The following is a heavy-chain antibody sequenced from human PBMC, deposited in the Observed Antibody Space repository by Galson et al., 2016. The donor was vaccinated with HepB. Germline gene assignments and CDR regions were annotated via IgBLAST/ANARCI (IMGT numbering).Heavy chain of an antibody. V-gene: IGHV3-74*01. Sequence: SLRLSCAASGFPFSRYWMHWVRQAPGKGLVWVSRINSDGSSTIYADSVRGRFTISRDNAKNTQYLQMNSLRAEDTALYYCVREDYGDDPVYYYYYGMDVWGQGTTVSVSS. J-gene: IGHJ6*02. D-gene: IGHD4-17*01. CDR3: VREDYGDDPVYYYYYGMDV. CDR1: GFPFSRYW. CDR2: INSDGSST.